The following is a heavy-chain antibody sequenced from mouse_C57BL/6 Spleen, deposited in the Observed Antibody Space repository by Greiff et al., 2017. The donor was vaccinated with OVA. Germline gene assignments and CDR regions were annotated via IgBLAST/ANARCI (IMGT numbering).Heavy chain of an antibody. V-gene: IGHV1-81*01. CDR1: GYTFTSYG. Sequence: VKVVESGAELARPGASVKLSCKASGYTFTSYGISWVKQRTGQGLEWIGEIYPRSGNTYYNEKFKGKATLTADKSSSTAYMELRSLTSEDSAVYFCARNGGPFDYWGQGTTLTVSS. CDR2: IYPRSGNT. CDR3: ARNGGPFDY. J-gene: IGHJ2*01.